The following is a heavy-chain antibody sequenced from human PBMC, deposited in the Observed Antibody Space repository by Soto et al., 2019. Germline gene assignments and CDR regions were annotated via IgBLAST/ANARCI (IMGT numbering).Heavy chain of an antibody. V-gene: IGHV3-13*01. CDR2: IGTAGDT. CDR1: GFTFSSYD. Sequence: PGGSLRLSCAASGFTFSSYDMHWVRQATGKGLEWVSAIGTAGDTYYPGSVKGRFTISRENAKNSLYLQMNSLRAGDTAVYYCARVQGVAARSSSRGGAHWYFDLWGRGTLVTVSS. CDR3: ARVQGVAARSSSRGGAHWYFDL. J-gene: IGHJ2*01. D-gene: IGHD6-6*01.